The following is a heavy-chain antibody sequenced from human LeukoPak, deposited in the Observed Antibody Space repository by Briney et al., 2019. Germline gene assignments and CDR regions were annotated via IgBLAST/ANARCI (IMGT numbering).Heavy chain of an antibody. D-gene: IGHD6-13*01. CDR1: HFPFISYE. CDR3: ARDPGYSSSWYVRANKSESFDY. CDR2: ISSSGSTI. J-gene: IGHJ4*02. Sequence: PGGARRLSGAGSHFPFISYEMDGARQAPGEWLEGVSYISSSGSTIYYADSGKSRFTISRDNAKNSLYLQMNSLRAEDTAVYYCARDPGYSSSWYVRANKSESFDYWGQGTLVTVSS. V-gene: IGHV3-48*03.